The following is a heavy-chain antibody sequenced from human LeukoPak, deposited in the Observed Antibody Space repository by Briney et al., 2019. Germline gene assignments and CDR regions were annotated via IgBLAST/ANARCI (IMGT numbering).Heavy chain of an antibody. V-gene: IGHV3-9*01. CDR2: ISWNSGSI. CDR3: AKAGIYGGGHKPDLDY. D-gene: IGHD5-12*01. Sequence: GGSLRLSCAASGFTFDDYAMHWVRQAPGKGLEWVSGISWNSGSIGYADSVKGRFTISRDNSKSTLYLQMNSLRAEDTAVYYCAKAGIYGGGHKPDLDYGGQETRATFP. CDR1: GFTFDDYA. J-gene: IGHJ4*02.